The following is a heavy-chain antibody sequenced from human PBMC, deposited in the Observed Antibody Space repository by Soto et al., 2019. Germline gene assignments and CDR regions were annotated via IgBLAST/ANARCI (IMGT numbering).Heavy chain of an antibody. D-gene: IGHD1-26*01. V-gene: IGHV4-59*01. Sequence: PSASLSPTFTVPGGSISTYYWSSIRLPPGKGLEWIGYIYYSGSTNYNPSLKSRVTISVDTSKNQFSLKLSSVTAAETAVYYCARGDRGTPAWTYSIWGQGTLVTASS. CDR2: IYYSGST. CDR3: ARGDRGTPAWTYSI. J-gene: IGHJ4*02. CDR1: GGSISTYY.